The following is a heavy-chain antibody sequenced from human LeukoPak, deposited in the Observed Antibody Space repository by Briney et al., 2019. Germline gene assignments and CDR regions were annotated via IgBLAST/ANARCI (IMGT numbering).Heavy chain of an antibody. CDR2: IYYSGST. Sequence: PSETLPLTCTVSGGSISSYYWSWIRQPPGKGLEWIGYIYYSGSTNYNPSLKSRVTISVDTSKNQFSLKLSSVTAADTAVYYCARFSGSGPPRYFDLWGRGTLVTVSS. J-gene: IGHJ2*01. V-gene: IGHV4-59*01. CDR1: GGSISSYY. CDR3: ARFSGSGPPRYFDL. D-gene: IGHD2-15*01.